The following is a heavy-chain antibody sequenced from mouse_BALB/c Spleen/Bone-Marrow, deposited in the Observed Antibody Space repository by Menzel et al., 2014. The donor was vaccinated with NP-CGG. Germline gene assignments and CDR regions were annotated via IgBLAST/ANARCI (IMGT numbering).Heavy chain of an antibody. V-gene: IGHV2-9*02. J-gene: IGHJ3*01. CDR3: ASPIYYDYPLFAY. D-gene: IGHD2-4*01. CDR2: IWAGGST. Sequence: VHLVESGPGLVAPSQSLSITCTVSGFSLTSYGVHWVRQPPGRGLEWLGVIWAGGSTNYNSALMSRLSISKGNSKSQVFLKMNSLQTDDTAMYYCASPIYYDYPLFAYWGQGTLVTVSA. CDR1: GFSLTSYG.